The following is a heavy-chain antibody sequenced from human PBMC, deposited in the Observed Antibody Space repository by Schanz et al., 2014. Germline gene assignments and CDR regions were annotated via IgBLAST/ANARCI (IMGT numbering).Heavy chain of an antibody. D-gene: IGHD6-13*01. V-gene: IGHV3-21*01. Sequence: EVQLVESGGGFVQPGGSLGLSCVVSGFTVSSDHMSWVRQAPGKGLEWVSSISSSGSYIHYADSVKGRFTISRDNAKNSLYLQMNSLRAEDTAVYYCAREEGWGIAAAGPKHYYYGIDVWGQGTTXTVSS. CDR1: GFTVSSDH. CDR3: AREEGWGIAAAGPKHYYYGIDV. CDR2: ISSSGSYI. J-gene: IGHJ6*02.